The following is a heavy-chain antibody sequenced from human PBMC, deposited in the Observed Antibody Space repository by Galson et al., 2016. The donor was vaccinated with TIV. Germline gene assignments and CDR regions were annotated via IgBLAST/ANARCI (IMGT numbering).Heavy chain of an antibody. CDR1: GYSFATYW. D-gene: IGHD2-15*01. Sequence: QSGAEVKKPGESLKISCQGSGYSFATYWIAWVRQMPGKGLDWMGIIYPGNSDTRYSPSFQGQVTISADRSTNTAYLQWSSLKASDTAIYYCAPSVLPPAVMPATGLRAWGQGTLVTVSS. V-gene: IGHV5-51*03. J-gene: IGHJ5*02. CDR3: APSVLPPAVMPATGLRA. CDR2: IYPGNSDT.